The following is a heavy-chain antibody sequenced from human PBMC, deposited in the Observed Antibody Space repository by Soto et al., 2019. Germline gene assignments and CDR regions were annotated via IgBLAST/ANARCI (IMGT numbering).Heavy chain of an antibody. V-gene: IGHV3-23*01. CDR1: GFILSSSA. Sequence: GGSLRLSCAASGFILSSSAMSWVRQAPGRGLEWVSAISGSGTRTYYADSVKGRFTISGDRSKNTVYLQMNSLRAEDTAVYYCAKGPTIFGVVITYEYYSGMDDWGQETTVTVSS. CDR3: AKGPTIFGVVITYEYYSGMDD. J-gene: IGHJ6*02. D-gene: IGHD3-3*01. CDR2: ISGSGTRT.